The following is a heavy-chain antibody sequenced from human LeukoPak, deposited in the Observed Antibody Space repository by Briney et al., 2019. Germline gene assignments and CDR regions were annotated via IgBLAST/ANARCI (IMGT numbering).Heavy chain of an antibody. CDR3: AKRGAVIRVILVGFHKEAYYFDS. CDR2: ISDNGGST. D-gene: IGHD3-22*01. J-gene: IGHJ4*02. V-gene: IGHV3-23*01. Sequence: GGSLRLSCAVSGITLSNYGMSWVRQAPGKGLEWVARISDNGGSTNYADSVKGRFTISRDNPKNTLYLQMNSLRAEDTAVYFCAKRGAVIRVILVGFHKEAYYFDSWGQGALVTVSS. CDR1: GITLSNYG.